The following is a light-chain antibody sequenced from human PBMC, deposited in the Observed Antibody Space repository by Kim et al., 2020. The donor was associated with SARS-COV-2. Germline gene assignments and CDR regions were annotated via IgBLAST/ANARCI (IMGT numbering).Light chain of an antibody. J-gene: IGLJ3*02. CDR2: ENN. V-gene: IGLV6-57*03. CDR1: SGSIASSS. CDR3: QSYDSYNGV. Sequence: GKTVTISCTRNSGSIASSSVQWYQQRPGSAPNTVIFENNQRPSGVPDRFSGSIDISSNSASLTISGLKTEDEADYYCQSYDSYNGVFGGGTQLTVL.